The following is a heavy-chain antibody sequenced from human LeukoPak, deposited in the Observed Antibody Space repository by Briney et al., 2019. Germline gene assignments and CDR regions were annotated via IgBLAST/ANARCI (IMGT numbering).Heavy chain of an antibody. CDR2: ISYDGSNK. Sequence: GGSLRLSCAASGFTFSSYGMHWVRQAPGKGLEWVAVISYDGSNKYYADSVKGRFTISRDNSKNTLYLQMNSLRAEDTAVYYCARAVGPCSSTSCYGNYYYGMDVWGQGTTVTVSS. V-gene: IGHV3-30*03. J-gene: IGHJ6*02. CDR1: GFTFSSYG. D-gene: IGHD2-2*01. CDR3: ARAVGPCSSTSCYGNYYYGMDV.